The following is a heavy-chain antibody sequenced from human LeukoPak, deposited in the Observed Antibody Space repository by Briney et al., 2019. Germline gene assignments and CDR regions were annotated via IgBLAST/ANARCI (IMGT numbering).Heavy chain of an antibody. J-gene: IGHJ4*02. V-gene: IGHV1-2*02. Sequence: GASVKVSCKTSGYTFTDYYIHWVRQAPGQGLEWMGWVNPKSGATYYAQNFRGRVIITRDASMSTAYMELSRLKTDDTAMYYCARDGSLDYWGQGTLVTVSS. CDR2: VNPKSGAT. CDR1: GYTFTDYY. CDR3: ARDGSLDY.